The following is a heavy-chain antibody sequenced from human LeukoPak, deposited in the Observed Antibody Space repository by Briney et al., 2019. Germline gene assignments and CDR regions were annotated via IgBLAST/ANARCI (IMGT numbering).Heavy chain of an antibody. V-gene: IGHV4-59*11. D-gene: IGHD6-6*01. CDR3: ARESSSFDY. J-gene: IGHJ4*02. Sequence: SETLSLTCAVSGYSISTLANWGWIRQPPGKGLEWIGYIYYSGSTNYNPSLKSRVTISVDTSKNQFSLKLSSVTAADTAVYYCARESSSFDYWGQGTLVTVSS. CDR2: IYYSGST. CDR1: GYSISTLAN.